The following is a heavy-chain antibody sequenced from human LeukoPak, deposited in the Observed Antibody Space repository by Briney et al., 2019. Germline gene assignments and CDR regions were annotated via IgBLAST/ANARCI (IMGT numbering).Heavy chain of an antibody. CDR1: GFTVSSNY. Sequence: GGSLRLSCAASGFTVSSNYMSWVRQAPGKGLEWVSVIYSGGSTYYADSVKGRFTISRDNSKNTLYLQMNSLRAEDTAVYYCARDLNYYDSSGFSGSNWGQGTLVTVSS. V-gene: IGHV3-66*01. J-gene: IGHJ4*02. CDR2: IYSGGST. D-gene: IGHD3-22*01. CDR3: ARDLNYYDSSGFSGSN.